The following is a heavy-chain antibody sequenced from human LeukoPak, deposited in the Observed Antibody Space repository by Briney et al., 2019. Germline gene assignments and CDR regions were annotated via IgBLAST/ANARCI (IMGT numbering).Heavy chain of an antibody. D-gene: IGHD6-13*01. CDR3: AKDVLIAAAGTFGFDY. CDR2: ISYDGSNK. Sequence: SGRSLRLSCAASGFTFRSYGMHWVRQAPGKGLEWVAVISYDGSNKYYADSAKGRFTISRDNSKNTLYLQMNSLRAEDTAVYYCAKDVLIAAAGTFGFDYWGQGTLVTVSS. CDR1: GFTFRSYG. V-gene: IGHV3-30*18. J-gene: IGHJ4*02.